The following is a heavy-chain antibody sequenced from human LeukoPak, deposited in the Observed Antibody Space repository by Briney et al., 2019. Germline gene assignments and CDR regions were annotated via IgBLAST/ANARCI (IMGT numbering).Heavy chain of an antibody. V-gene: IGHV1-69*05. D-gene: IGHD3-22*01. J-gene: IGHJ4*02. CDR3: ARGNMYYYDSSGSYRFDY. CDR1: GGTFSSYA. Sequence: SVKVSRKASGGTFSSYAISWVRQAPGQGLEWMGGIIPIFGTANYAQKFQGRVTITTDESTSTAYMELSSLRSEDTAVYYCARGNMYYYDSSGSYRFDYWGQGTLVTVSS. CDR2: IIPIFGTA.